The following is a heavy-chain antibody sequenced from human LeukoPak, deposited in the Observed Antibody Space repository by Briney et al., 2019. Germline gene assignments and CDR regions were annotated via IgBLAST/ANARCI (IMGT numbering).Heavy chain of an antibody. CDR3: ANGGVGGTFYDWFDV. Sequence: PGGSLRLSCEAFGFTFHFYAVSWVRQAPGKGLEWVSSISKSGDATHYADSVKGRFTISRDNSKNTLYLQMSSLRVDDTAVYYCANGGVGGTFYDWFDVWGQGTLVTVSS. J-gene: IGHJ5*02. D-gene: IGHD1-26*01. CDR1: GFTFHFYA. CDR2: ISKSGDAT. V-gene: IGHV3-23*01.